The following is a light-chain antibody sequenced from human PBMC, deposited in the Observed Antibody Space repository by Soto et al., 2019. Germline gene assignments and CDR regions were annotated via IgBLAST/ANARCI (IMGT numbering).Light chain of an antibody. CDR3: HQYDDGPYT. CDR1: QTINNN. J-gene: IGKJ2*01. V-gene: IGKV3-15*01. CDR2: GAS. Sequence: VMTQAPATLSVSPGERATLSCRASQTINNNVAWYQLKDGQVPRLLIYGASTRATDVPARFSGSGSGTEFTLTISSLQSEDFAVYYCHQYDDGPYTFGQGTKVDIK.